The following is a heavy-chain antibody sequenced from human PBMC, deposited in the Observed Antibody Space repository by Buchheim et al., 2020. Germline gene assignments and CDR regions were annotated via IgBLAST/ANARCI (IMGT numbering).Heavy chain of an antibody. J-gene: IGHJ5*02. Sequence: QVQLVESGGGLVKPGGSLRLSCAASGFTFSDYYMSWIRQAPGKGLEWVSYISSSSSYTNYADSVKGRFTISRDNAKNSLYLLINSLRAEYTAVYYCASSPDLNWFDPWGQGTL. D-gene: IGHD1-14*01. V-gene: IGHV3-11*06. CDR3: ASSPDLNWFDP. CDR1: GFTFSDYY. CDR2: ISSSSSYT.